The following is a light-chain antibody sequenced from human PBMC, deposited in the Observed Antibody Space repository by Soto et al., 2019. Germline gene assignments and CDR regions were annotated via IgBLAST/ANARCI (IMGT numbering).Light chain of an antibody. V-gene: IGKV3-20*01. CDR3: QQYDSSPRT. J-gene: IGKJ1*01. Sequence: EIVLTQSPATLSLTPGEGATLSSRASQSFTRISLAWYQQKPGQAPRLLISGASRRAAGIPDRFSGSGSGTDFTLTISRLESEDIAVDYCQQYDSSPRTFGQGTRVDIK. CDR1: QSFTRIS. CDR2: GAS.